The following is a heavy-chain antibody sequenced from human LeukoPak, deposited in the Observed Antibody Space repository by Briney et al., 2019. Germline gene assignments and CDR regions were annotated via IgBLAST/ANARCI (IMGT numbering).Heavy chain of an antibody. Sequence: GGSLRLSCAASGFTFSGYAMHWVRQAPGKGLEWVAVISYDGTNKYYADSVKGRFTISRDNSKNTLYLQMNSLRVEDTAVYYCASNHDYNNNNYYFDYWGQGTLVTVAS. V-gene: IGHV3-30*04. CDR1: GFTFSGYA. CDR3: ASNHDYNNNNYYFDY. J-gene: IGHJ4*02. CDR2: ISYDGTNK. D-gene: IGHD4-11*01.